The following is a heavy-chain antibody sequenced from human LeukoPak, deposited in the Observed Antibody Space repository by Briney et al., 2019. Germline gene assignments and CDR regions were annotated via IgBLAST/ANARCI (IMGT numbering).Heavy chain of an antibody. CDR2: ISGSGGST. Sequence: GGSLRLSCAASGFTFSSYAMSWVRQAPGKGLEWVSAISGSGGSTYYADSVKGRFTISRDNSKNTLYLQMNSLRAEDTAVYYCAKLGGGTYYDFWSGYLDPHHYYYYGMDVWGQGTTVTVSS. CDR3: AKLGGGTYYDFWSGYLDPHHYYYYGMDV. J-gene: IGHJ6*02. V-gene: IGHV3-23*01. CDR1: GFTFSSYA. D-gene: IGHD3-3*01.